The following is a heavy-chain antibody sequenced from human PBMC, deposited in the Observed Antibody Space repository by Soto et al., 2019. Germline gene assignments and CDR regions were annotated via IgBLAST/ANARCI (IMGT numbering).Heavy chain of an antibody. Sequence: EVQLVESGGGLVQPGGSLRLSCAASGFTVRNDYMSWVRQAPGKGLEWVSVIYFGGSTYYADSVKGRFTISRDSSKNTLYLQMNSLRTEDTAVYYCARDRGAMAGDCGQGTLVIVSS. D-gene: IGHD2-8*01. CDR2: IYFGGST. J-gene: IGHJ4*02. CDR3: ARDRGAMAGD. CDR1: GFTVRNDY. V-gene: IGHV3-66*01.